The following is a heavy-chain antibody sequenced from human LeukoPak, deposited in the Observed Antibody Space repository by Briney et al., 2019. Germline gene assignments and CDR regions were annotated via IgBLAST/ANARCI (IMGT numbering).Heavy chain of an antibody. V-gene: IGHV3-23*01. J-gene: IGHJ4*02. CDR1: GFSFSSYA. CDR2: ISGSGDST. Sequence: GSLRLSCAASGFSFSSYAMSWVRQAPGKGLEWVSSISGSGDSTYSADSVKGRFTLSRDNSKNTLFLQMSSLKAEDTAVYYCTKWPADYWGQGTLVTVSS. CDR3: TKWPADY.